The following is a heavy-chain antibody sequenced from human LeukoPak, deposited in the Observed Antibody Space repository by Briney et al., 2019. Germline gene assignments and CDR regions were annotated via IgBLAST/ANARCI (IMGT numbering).Heavy chain of an antibody. CDR3: ARDLWFGGSPWFDP. CDR2: INHSGST. D-gene: IGHD3-10*01. J-gene: IGHJ5*02. CDR1: GGSFSGYY. V-gene: IGHV4-34*01. Sequence: PSETLSLTCAVYGGSFSGYYWSWIRQPPGKGLEWIGEINHSGSTYYNPSLKSRVTISVDTSKNQFSLKLSSVTAAGTAVYYCARDLWFGGSPWFDPWGQGTLVTVSS.